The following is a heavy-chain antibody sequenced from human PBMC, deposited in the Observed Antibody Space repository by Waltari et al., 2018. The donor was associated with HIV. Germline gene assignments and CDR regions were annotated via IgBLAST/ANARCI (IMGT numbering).Heavy chain of an antibody. J-gene: IGHJ4*02. V-gene: IGHV3-48*01. CDR2: ISSSSTTI. D-gene: IGHD2-2*01. CDR1: GFIFRTYS. Sequence: EVQLVESGGGLVQPGGSLRLSCAASGFIFRTYSMNWVRKAPGKGLEWVSHISSSSTTIDYADSVKGRFTISRDNAKNSLYLQMNSLRAEDTAVYYCARDYCSSTSCTVDYWGQGTLVTVSS. CDR3: ARDYCSSTSCTVDY.